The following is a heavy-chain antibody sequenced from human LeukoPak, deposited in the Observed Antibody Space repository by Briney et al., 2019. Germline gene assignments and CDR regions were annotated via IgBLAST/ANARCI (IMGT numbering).Heavy chain of an antibody. J-gene: IGHJ4*02. CDR2: INRNGSEK. CDR1: GLTFSNYW. CDR3: TNTLATSGY. Sequence: PGGSLRLSCTASGLTFSNYWTTWVRQAPGKGLEWVATINRNGSEKHYVDSVRGRFTISRDNAKNSVFLQMNSLRVEDTAVYYCTNTLATSGYGGQGTLVTVSS. V-gene: IGHV3-7*01. D-gene: IGHD1-1*01.